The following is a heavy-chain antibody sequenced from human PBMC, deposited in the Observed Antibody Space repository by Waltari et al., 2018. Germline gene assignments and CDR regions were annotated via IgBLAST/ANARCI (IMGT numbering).Heavy chain of an antibody. Sequence: QVQLVQSGAEVKKPGASVKVSCKASGYTFTSYAMHWVRQAPGQRLEWMGWINDGNGNTKYSRKFQGRVTITRGTSASTAYMELSSLRSEDTAVYYCARLGGYQLLSGDYWGQGTLVTVSS. CDR2: INDGNGNT. CDR1: GYTFTSYA. J-gene: IGHJ4*02. V-gene: IGHV1-3*01. CDR3: ARLGGYQLLSGDY. D-gene: IGHD2-2*01.